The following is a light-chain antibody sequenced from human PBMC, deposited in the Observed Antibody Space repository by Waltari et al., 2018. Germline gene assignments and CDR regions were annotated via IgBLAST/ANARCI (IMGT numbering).Light chain of an antibody. J-gene: IGKJ1*01. V-gene: IGKV3-20*01. CDR3: QKYGTRPAT. CDR1: QSVGRT. CDR2: DAS. Sequence: EIVLTQSPASLSLSPGDRATLSCRASQSVGRTLAWYQQRPVQAPRLLIYDASSRATGIPDRFSGSGSGTDFSLTISRLETEDFAVYYCQKYGTRPATFGQGTKVEVK.